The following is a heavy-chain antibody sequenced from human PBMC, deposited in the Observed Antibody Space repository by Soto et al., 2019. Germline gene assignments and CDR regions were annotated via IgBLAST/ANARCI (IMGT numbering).Heavy chain of an antibody. CDR1: DDSIGRSNYF. D-gene: IGHD6-19*01. V-gene: IGHV4-39*01. Sequence: QLQLQESAPGLVKPSETLSLTCTVSDDSIGRSNYFWGWIRQPPGKGPEWIGNIFYSGNTHYNPSLKSRVTISLDTSNHDFSRRVSSVTAADTAVYYCARHLYSGDSSGSFGYWGPGALVIVSS. J-gene: IGHJ4*02. CDR3: ARHLYSGDSSGSFGY. CDR2: IFYSGNT.